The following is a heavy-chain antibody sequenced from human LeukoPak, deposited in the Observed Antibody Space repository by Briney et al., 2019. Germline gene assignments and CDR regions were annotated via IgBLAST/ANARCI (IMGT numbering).Heavy chain of an antibody. Sequence: GGSLRLSCAASGFTFGDYYMSWIRQAPGKGLEWVSYISSSGSTIYYADSVKGRFTISRDNAKNSLYLQMNSLRAEDTAVYYCASHDYGDYVNYWGQGTLVTVSS. CDR3: ASHDYGDYVNY. CDR1: GFTFGDYY. D-gene: IGHD4-17*01. J-gene: IGHJ4*02. V-gene: IGHV3-11*01. CDR2: ISSSGSTI.